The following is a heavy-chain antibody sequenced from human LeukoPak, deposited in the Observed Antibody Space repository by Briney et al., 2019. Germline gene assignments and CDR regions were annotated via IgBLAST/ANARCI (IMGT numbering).Heavy chain of an antibody. D-gene: IGHD3-10*01. J-gene: IGHJ4*02. Sequence: GASVKVSCKASGGTFSSYAISWVRQAPGQGLEWMGGIIPIFGTANYAQKFQGRVTITRDTSASTAYMELSSLRSEDTAVYYCAMIYYGSGSSYWGQGTLVTVSS. V-gene: IGHV1-69*05. CDR2: IIPIFGTA. CDR3: AMIYYGSGSSY. CDR1: GGTFSSYA.